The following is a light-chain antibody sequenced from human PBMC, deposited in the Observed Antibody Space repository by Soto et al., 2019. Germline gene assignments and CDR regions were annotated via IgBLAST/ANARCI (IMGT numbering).Light chain of an antibody. J-gene: IGKJ1*01. CDR3: QQYDSTPWT. CDR1: QRLSSSS. V-gene: IGKV3-20*01. Sequence: EIVLTQSPGTLSLSPGERAALSCRASQRLSSSSLAWYQQKPGHGPRLLIYGASRRATGIPDRFSATESGTDFTLTINSLEPEDFAVYFCQQYDSTPWTFGQGTRVESK. CDR2: GAS.